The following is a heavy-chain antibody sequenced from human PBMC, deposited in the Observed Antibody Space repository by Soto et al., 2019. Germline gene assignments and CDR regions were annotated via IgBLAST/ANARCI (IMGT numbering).Heavy chain of an antibody. CDR1: GFTFSSYS. Sequence: GGSLRLSCAASGFTFSSYSMSWVRQAPGKGLEWVSIISGNSVTIEYADSAKGRFTISRDNSKNMLYLQMGSLRAEDTAVYDCATGIGNPSYFAYWGQGTLVTVSS. D-gene: IGHD1-1*01. V-gene: IGHV3-23*01. CDR2: ISGNSVTI. J-gene: IGHJ4*02. CDR3: ATGIGNPSYFAY.